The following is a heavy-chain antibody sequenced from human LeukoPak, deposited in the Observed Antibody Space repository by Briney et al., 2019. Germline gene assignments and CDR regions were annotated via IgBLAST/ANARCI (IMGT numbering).Heavy chain of an antibody. J-gene: IGHJ6*03. Sequence: AGGSLRLSCAASGVTFSNYDMHWVRQASGKGLEWVGRIRSKANSYATAYAASMKGRFTISRDDSKNTAYLQMNSLKTEDTAVYYCTSCGSGSYRGYYYYYYMDVWGKGTTVTISS. D-gene: IGHD3-10*01. CDR1: GVTFSNYD. V-gene: IGHV3-73*01. CDR2: IRSKANSYAT. CDR3: TSCGSGSYRGYYYYYYMDV.